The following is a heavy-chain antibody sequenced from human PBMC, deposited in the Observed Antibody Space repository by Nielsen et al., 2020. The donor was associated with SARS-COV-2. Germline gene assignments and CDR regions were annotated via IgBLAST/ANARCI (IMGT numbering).Heavy chain of an antibody. J-gene: IGHJ6*03. CDR3: ARARGAYGDYYYYYYTDV. CDR2: TYYRSKWYN. D-gene: IGHD4-17*01. Sequence: WLRQSPSRGLEWLGRTYYRSKWYNDYAVSVKGRITINPDTSKNQFSLHLNSVTPEDTAVYYCARARGAYGDYYYYYYTDVWGKGTTVTVSS. V-gene: IGHV6-1*01.